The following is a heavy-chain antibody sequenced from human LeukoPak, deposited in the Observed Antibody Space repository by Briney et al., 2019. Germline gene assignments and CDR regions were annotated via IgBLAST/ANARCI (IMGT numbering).Heavy chain of an antibody. CDR3: ARKKRITIFGMVITPFDP. CDR2: IYYSGST. Sequence: SETLSLTCTVSGGSISSGGYYWSWIRQHPGKGLEWIGYIYYSGSTYYNPSLKSRITISVDTSKNQFSLELGSVTAADTAVYYCARKKRITIFGMVITPFDPWGQGTLVTVSS. J-gene: IGHJ5*02. V-gene: IGHV4-31*03. CDR1: GGSISSGGYY. D-gene: IGHD3-3*01.